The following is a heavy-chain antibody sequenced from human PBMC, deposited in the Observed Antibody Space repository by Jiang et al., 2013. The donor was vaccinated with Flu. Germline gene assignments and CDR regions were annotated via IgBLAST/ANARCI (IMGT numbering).Heavy chain of an antibody. CDR2: IYYSGST. V-gene: IGHV4-59*01. J-gene: IGHJ3*02. Sequence: LLKPSETLSLTCTVSGGSISSYYWSWIRQPPGKGLEWIGYIYYSGSTNYNPSLKSRVTISVDTSKNQFSLKLSSVTAADTAVYYCARSKTPIGGKSNGAFDIWGQGTMVTVSS. D-gene: IGHD4-23*01. CDR3: ARSKTPIGGKSNGAFDI. CDR1: GGSISSYY.